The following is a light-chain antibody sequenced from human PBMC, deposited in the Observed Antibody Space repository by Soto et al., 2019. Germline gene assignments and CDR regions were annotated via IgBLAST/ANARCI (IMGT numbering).Light chain of an antibody. CDR2: DAS. CDR3: QQRSNWPCT. CDR1: PSVRSY. V-gene: IGKV3-11*01. J-gene: IGKJ1*01. Sequence: EIVLTQSPVTLSLSPGERATLSCRASPSVRSYLAWYQQKAGQAPRLLIYDASNRATSIPARFSGSGSGTDFTLTISSLEPEDFAVYYCQQRSNWPCTFGQGTKVEIK.